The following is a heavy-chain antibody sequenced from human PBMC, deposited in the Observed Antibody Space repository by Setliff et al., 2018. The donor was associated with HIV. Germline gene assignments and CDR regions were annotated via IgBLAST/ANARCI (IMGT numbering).Heavy chain of an antibody. CDR2: ISGSGANT. CDR3: APPPRGFVI. Sequence: HPGGSLRLSCAASGFTFSSYTMSWVRQAPGKGLEWVSGISGSGANTYHADSVKGRFTISRDNSKNTLYLQMNSLRADDTAVYYCAPPPRGFVIWGQGTLVTVSS. J-gene: IGHJ3*02. V-gene: IGHV3-23*01. CDR1: GFTFSSYT.